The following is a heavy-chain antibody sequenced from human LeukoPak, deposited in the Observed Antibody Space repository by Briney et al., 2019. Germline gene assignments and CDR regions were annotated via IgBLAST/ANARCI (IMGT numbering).Heavy chain of an antibody. CDR3: ARDTGIYSSGPKSVFDY. D-gene: IGHD6-19*01. Sequence: EASVKVSCKASGGTFSSYAISWVRQAPGQGLEWMGRIIPILGIANYAQKFQGRVTITADKSTSTAYMELSSLRSEDTAVYYCARDTGIYSSGPKSVFDYWGQGTLVTVSS. J-gene: IGHJ4*02. CDR1: GGTFSSYA. V-gene: IGHV1-69*04. CDR2: IIPILGIA.